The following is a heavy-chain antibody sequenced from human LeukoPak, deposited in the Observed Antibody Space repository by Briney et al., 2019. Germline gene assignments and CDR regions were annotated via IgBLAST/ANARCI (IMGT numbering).Heavy chain of an antibody. Sequence: PSETLSLTCGVSGESFSGYYWSWIRQPPGKGLEWIGEITHSGNAEYNPSLKNRVTMSVDTAKNQFSLKLTSVTAADTAVYYCARHGAYDLHDNYYDTSGYHYWGQGTLVTVSS. CDR2: ITHSGNA. V-gene: IGHV4-34*01. D-gene: IGHD3-22*01. J-gene: IGHJ4*02. CDR3: ARHGAYDLHDNYYDTSGYHY. CDR1: GESFSGYY.